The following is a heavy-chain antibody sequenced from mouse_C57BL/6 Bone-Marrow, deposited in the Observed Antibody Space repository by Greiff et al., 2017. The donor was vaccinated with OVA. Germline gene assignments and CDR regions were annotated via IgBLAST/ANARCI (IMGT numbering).Heavy chain of an antibody. CDR3: AREIYYGNSPWFAY. D-gene: IGHD2-1*01. CDR2: ISSGGSYT. V-gene: IGHV5-6*01. Sequence: EVQRVESGGDLVKPGGSLKLSCAASGFTFSSYGMSWVRQTPDKRLEWVATISSGGSYTYYPDSVKGRFTISRDNAKNTLYLQMSSLKSEDTAMYYCAREIYYGNSPWFAYWGQGTLVTVSA. J-gene: IGHJ3*01. CDR1: GFTFSSYG.